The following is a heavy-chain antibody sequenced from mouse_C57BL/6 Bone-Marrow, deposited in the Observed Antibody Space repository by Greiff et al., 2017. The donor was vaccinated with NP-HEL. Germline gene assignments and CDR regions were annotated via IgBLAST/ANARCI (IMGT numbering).Heavy chain of an antibody. J-gene: IGHJ4*01. CDR3: ARGTSIVTTIDYYYAMDY. CDR2: ISDGGSYT. Sequence: EVKLMESGGGLVKPGGSLKLSCAASGFTFSSYAMSWVRQTPEKRLEWVATISDGGSYTYYPDNVKGRFTISRDNAKNNLYLQMSHLKSEDTAMYYCARGTSIVTTIDYYYAMDYWGQGTSVTVSS. D-gene: IGHD2-12*01. CDR1: GFTFSSYA. V-gene: IGHV5-4*03.